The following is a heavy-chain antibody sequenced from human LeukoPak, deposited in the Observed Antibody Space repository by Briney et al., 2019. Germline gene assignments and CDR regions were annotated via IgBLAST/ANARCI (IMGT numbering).Heavy chain of an antibody. V-gene: IGHV3-30*03. Sequence: GRSLRLSCAASGFTFSSYGMHWVRQAPGKGLEWVAVISYDGSNKYYADSVKGRFTISRDNSKNTLYLQMNSLRAEDTAVYYCSIGDYYFDYWGQGTLVTVSS. CDR3: SIGDYYFDY. CDR2: ISYDGSNK. CDR1: GFTFSSYG. J-gene: IGHJ4*02.